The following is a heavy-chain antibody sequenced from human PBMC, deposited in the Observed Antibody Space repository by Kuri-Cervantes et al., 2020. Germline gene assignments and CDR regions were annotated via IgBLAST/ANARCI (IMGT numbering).Heavy chain of an antibody. V-gene: IGHV1-2*02. CDR1: GSTFTGYY. CDR3: ARDADDLITMIPVDGVGVDL. CDR2: INPNSGGT. J-gene: IGHJ5*02. D-gene: IGHD3-22*01. Sequence: SVKVSCQGSGSTFTGYYIHWVRQAPGAGLEWMGCINPNSGGTNYAQKFQGRVTMTTDTSTSTAYMELSRLSSDDTAVYYCARDADDLITMIPVDGVGVDLWGRRTLVTVSS.